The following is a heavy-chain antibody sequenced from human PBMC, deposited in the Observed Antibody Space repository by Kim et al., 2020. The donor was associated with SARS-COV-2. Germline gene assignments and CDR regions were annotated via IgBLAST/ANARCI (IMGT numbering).Heavy chain of an antibody. CDR2: IYYSGST. V-gene: IGHV4-59*13. CDR1: GGSISSYY. CDR3: ARSGDFFQTSYYYYYGMDV. D-gene: IGHD3-3*01. J-gene: IGHJ6*02. Sequence: SETLSLTCTVSGGSISSYYWSWIRQPPGKGLEWIGYIYYSGSTNYNPSLKSRVTISVDTSKNQFSLKLSSVTAADTAVYYCARSGDFFQTSYYYYYGMDVWGQGTTVTVSS.